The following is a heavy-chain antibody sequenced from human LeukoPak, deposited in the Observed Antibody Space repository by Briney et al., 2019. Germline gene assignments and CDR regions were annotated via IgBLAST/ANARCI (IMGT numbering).Heavy chain of an antibody. CDR2: IYYSVRT. CDR3: ARAHFFLDDSSGYYKRYFDY. V-gene: IGHV4-39*07. J-gene: IGHJ4*02. Sequence: PSETLSLTCSVSGGSISNSSYYWGWIRQPPGKGLEWIGSIYYSVRTYYNPSLKSRVTISVDTSKNQFSLKLSSVTAADTAVYYCARAHFFLDDSSGYYKRYFDYWGQGTLVTVSS. D-gene: IGHD3-22*01. CDR1: GGSISNSSYY.